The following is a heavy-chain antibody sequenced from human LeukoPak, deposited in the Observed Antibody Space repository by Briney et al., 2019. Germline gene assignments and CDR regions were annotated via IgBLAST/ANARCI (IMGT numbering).Heavy chain of an antibody. CDR3: VREGGSDWYSGWFDP. J-gene: IGHJ5*02. V-gene: IGHV3-30*03. Sequence: GGSLRLSCAASGFTFSSYGMHWVRQAPGKGLEWVAVISYDGSNKYYADSVKGRFTISRDNAENSLYLQMNSLRVEDTAVYYCVREGGSDWYSGWFDPWGQGTLVTVSS. CDR2: ISYDGSNK. D-gene: IGHD6-19*01. CDR1: GFTFSSYG.